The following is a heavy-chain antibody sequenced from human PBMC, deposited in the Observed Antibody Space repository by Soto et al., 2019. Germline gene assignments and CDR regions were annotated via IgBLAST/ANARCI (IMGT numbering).Heavy chain of an antibody. CDR1: GGTFSRSS. Sequence: VQLVQSGAEVKTPGSSVKVSCQASGGTFSRSSISWVRQAPGQGLEWMGGITPIADIAAYAQKFQGSVTKNEDEERRTAEMEGGRRKAEDTAADDSARLRETTDDVWSGHAQHCYYGGMGVGGQGSKVSVYS. J-gene: IGHJ6*01. CDR3: ARLRETTDDVWSGHAQHCYYGGMGV. CDR2: ITPIADIA. V-gene: IGHV1-69*01. D-gene: IGHD3-3*01.